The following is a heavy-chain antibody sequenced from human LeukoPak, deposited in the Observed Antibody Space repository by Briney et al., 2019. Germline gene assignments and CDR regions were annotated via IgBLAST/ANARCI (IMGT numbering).Heavy chain of an antibody. J-gene: IGHJ5*02. CDR3: ALFDYYGSGSYYNGNWFDP. Sequence: ASVKVSCKASGYTFTSYYMHWVRQAPGQGLEWMGIINPSSGSTSYAQKFQGRVTMTRDTSTSTVYMELSSLRSEDTAVYYCALFDYYGSGSYYNGNWFDPWGQGTLVTVSS. CDR2: INPSSGST. D-gene: IGHD3-10*01. V-gene: IGHV1-46*01. CDR1: GYTFTSYY.